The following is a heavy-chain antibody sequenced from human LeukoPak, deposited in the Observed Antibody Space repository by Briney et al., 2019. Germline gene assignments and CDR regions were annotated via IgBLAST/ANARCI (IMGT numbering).Heavy chain of an antibody. CDR3: AKSNWFDP. J-gene: IGHJ5*02. CDR1: GFTFSRNW. CDR2: VNSDGSST. Sequence: GGSQRLSCAASGFTFSRNWMHWVRQAPGEGLVWVSRVNSDGSSTNYADSVKGRFTISRDNAKNTLYLQMNSLRAEDTAVYYCAKSNWFDPWGQGTLDTVSS. V-gene: IGHV3-74*01.